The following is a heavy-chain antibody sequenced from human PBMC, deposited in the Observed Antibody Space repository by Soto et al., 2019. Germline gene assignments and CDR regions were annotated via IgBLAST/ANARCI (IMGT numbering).Heavy chain of an antibody. Sequence: EVQLVESGGGLVQPGGSLRLSCAVSGFTFSSFWMHWVRQAPGEGLVWVSRINTDGSSTSYADSVKGRFTISRDNAKNTLYIQMNSLRVEDTAMYYCAKREVDTFGLSYWGQGTMVTVSS. CDR2: INTDGSST. CDR3: AKREVDTFGLSY. J-gene: IGHJ4*02. CDR1: GFTFSSFW. D-gene: IGHD5-18*01. V-gene: IGHV3-74*01.